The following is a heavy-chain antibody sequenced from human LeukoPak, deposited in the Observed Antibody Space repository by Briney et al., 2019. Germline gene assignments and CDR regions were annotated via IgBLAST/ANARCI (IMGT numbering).Heavy chain of an antibody. CDR2: IYSGGST. V-gene: IGHV3-53*01. Sequence: PEGSLRLSCAASGLTFSSNYMSWFRQAPGKGLEWVSVIYSGGSTYYADSVKGRFTISRGNAKNSLYLQMNSLRAEDTAVYYCARGGYDISDAFDIWGQGTMVTVSS. D-gene: IGHD3-9*01. CDR1: GLTFSSNY. J-gene: IGHJ3*02. CDR3: ARGGYDISDAFDI.